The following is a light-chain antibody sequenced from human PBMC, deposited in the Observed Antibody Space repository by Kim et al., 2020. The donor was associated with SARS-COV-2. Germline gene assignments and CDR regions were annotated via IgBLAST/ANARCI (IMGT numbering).Light chain of an antibody. CDR1: SSDVGGYNY. CDR2: DVS. V-gene: IGLV2-14*01. Sequence: QSALTQPASVSGSPGQSITISCTGTSSDVGGYNYVSWYQQHPGKAPKLMIYDVSKRPSGVSNRFSCSKSGNTASLTISGLQAEDEADYYCSSYTSSSTVVFGGGTKLTVL. CDR3: SSYTSSSTVV. J-gene: IGLJ2*01.